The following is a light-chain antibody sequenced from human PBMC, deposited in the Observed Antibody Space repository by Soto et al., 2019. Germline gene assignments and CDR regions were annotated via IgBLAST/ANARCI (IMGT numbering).Light chain of an antibody. V-gene: IGKV3-11*01. CDR1: QSVSGC. Sequence: IVLNQSQATLPLPPGEGATLSCRASQSVSGCLAWYQQKPGQAPKLLIYDASSMASGVPSRFSGSGSGTDFTLTISSLQPDDFAIYYCQQYNGFSRTFGQGTQL. CDR2: DAS. CDR3: QQYNGFSRT. J-gene: IGKJ5*01.